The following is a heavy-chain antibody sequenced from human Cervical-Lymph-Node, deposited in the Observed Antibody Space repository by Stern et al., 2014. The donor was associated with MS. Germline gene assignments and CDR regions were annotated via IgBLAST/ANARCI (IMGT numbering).Heavy chain of an antibody. CDR2: ISWNSVTI. V-gene: IGHV3-9*01. CDR3: ARSDF. J-gene: IGHJ4*02. CDR1: GFSIADYA. Sequence: EVQLVESGGALVQPGRSLRLSCAASGFSIADYAMHWVRQRPGKGLEWVSGISWNSVTIDYADSVKGRFTISRDNAKNSLYLQMNSLRPEDTAFYYCARSDFWGQGTLVTVSS.